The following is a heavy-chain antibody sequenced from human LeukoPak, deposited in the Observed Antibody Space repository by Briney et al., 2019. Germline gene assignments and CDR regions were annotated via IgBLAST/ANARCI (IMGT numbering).Heavy chain of an antibody. CDR2: ISGSGGST. CDR3: AKDRVREYQLLYDY. J-gene: IGHJ4*02. D-gene: IGHD2-2*02. CDR1: GFTFSSYA. Sequence: PGGSLRLSCAASGFTFSSYAMSWVRQAPGKGLEWVSAISGSGGSTYYADSVKGRFTISRDNSKNALYLQMNSLRAEDTAVYYCAKDRVREYQLLYDYWGQGTLVTVSS. V-gene: IGHV3-23*01.